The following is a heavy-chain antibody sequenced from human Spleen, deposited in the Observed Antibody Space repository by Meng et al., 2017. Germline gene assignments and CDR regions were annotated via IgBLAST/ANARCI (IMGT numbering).Heavy chain of an antibody. Sequence: QVQLQLWGAGLLKPSEPLSLICVVSGGSFSDYYWSWIRQPPGKGLEWIGEINHSGSTNYNPSLESRATISVDTSQNNLSLKLSSVTAADSAVYYCARGPTTMAHDFDYWGQGTLVTVSS. J-gene: IGHJ4*02. V-gene: IGHV4-34*01. CDR3: ARGPTTMAHDFDY. CDR2: INHSGST. CDR1: GGSFSDYY. D-gene: IGHD4-11*01.